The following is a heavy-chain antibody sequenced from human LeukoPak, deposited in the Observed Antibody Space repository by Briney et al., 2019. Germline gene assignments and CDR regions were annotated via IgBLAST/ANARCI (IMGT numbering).Heavy chain of an antibody. V-gene: IGHV1-18*01. CDR1: GYTFTSYG. CDR3: ALDIVVVPAAIPAPYYYYMDV. CDR2: ISAYNGNT. J-gene: IGHJ6*03. D-gene: IGHD2-2*02. Sequence: ASVKVSCKASGYTFTSYGISWVRQAPGQGLEWMGWISAYNGNTNYAQKLQGRVTMTTDTSTSTAYMELRSLRSDDTAVYYCALDIVVVPAAIPAPYYYYMDVWGKGTTVTVSS.